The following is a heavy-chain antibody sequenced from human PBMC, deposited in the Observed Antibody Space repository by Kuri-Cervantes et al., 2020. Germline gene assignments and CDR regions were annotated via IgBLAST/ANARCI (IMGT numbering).Heavy chain of an antibody. D-gene: IGHD6-6*01. CDR1: GYTFRSYG. CDR3: ARDSIAARRVLGY. V-gene: IGHV1-69*05. CDR2: IIPIFGTA. J-gene: IGHJ4*02. Sequence: SVKVSCKASGYTFRSYGISWVRQAPGQGLEWMGGIIPIFGTANYAQKFQGRVTITTDESTSTAYMELSSLRSEDTAVFYCARDSIAARRVLGYWGQGTLVTVSS.